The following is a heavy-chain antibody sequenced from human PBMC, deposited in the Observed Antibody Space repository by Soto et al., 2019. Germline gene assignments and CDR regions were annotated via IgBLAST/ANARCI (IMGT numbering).Heavy chain of an antibody. CDR2: IKSDGGTT. V-gene: IGHV3-15*07. Sequence: GGSLRLSCTASGFSFFDTWMSWVRQAPGKGLEWVGLIKSDGGTTEYAAPVKGRFSISRDDSKNTVYLQMDSLKTEDTALYYCTALSTFGGVIVSSYWGEGT. D-gene: IGHD3-16*02. CDR1: GFSFFDTW. CDR3: TALSTFGGVIVSSY. J-gene: IGHJ4*02.